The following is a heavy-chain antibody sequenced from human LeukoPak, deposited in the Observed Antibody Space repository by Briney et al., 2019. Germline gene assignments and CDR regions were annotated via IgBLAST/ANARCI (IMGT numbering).Heavy chain of an antibody. D-gene: IGHD3-9*01. CDR2: INPSGGST. J-gene: IGHJ4*02. Sequence: ASVKVSCKASGYTFTSYYMHWVRRAPGQGLEWMGIINPSGGSTSYAQKFQGRVTVTRDTSTSTVYMELSSLRSEDTAVYYCARGYNYDFLTGYYPFDYGAQETLVTVSS. CDR3: ARGYNYDFLTGYYPFDY. CDR1: GYTFTSYY. V-gene: IGHV1-46*01.